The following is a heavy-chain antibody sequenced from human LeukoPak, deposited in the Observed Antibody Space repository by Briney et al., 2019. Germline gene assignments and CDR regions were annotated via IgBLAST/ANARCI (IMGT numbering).Heavy chain of an antibody. J-gene: IGHJ4*02. V-gene: IGHV4-34*01. D-gene: IGHD3-3*01. CDR3: AREESETYTIDY. CDR2: INHSGST. Sequence: SETLSLTCAVYGGSFSGYYWSWIRQPPGKGLEWIGEINHSGSTNYNPSLKSRVTISVDTSKNQFSLQLTSVTPEDTAVYYCAREESETYTIDYWGQGTLVTVSS. CDR1: GGSFSGYY.